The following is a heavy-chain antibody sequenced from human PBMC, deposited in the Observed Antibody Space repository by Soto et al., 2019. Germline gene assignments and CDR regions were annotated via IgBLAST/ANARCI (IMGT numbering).Heavy chain of an antibody. CDR2: ISYDGSNK. D-gene: IGHD3-3*01. CDR1: GFTFSSYG. V-gene: IGHV3-30*03. CDR3: AISRVFYDFWGGYLHYYSGMDV. J-gene: IGHJ6*02. Sequence: GGSLRLSCAASGFTFSSYGMHWVRQAPGKGLEWVAVISYDGSNKYYADSVKGRFTISRDNSKNTLYLQMNSLRAEDTAVYYCAISRVFYDFWGGYLHYYSGMDVWGQGTTVTVPS.